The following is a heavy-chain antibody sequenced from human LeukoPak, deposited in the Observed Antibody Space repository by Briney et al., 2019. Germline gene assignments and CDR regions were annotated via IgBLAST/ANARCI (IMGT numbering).Heavy chain of an antibody. Sequence: PSETLFLTCAVSGGSISSGGYSWSWIRQPPGKGLEWIGYIYHSGSTYYNPSLKSRVTISVDRSKNQFSLKLSSVTAADTAVYYCARAPSSGYFFDYWGQGTLVTVSS. CDR1: GGSISSGGYS. D-gene: IGHD3-22*01. V-gene: IGHV4-30-2*01. J-gene: IGHJ4*02. CDR2: IYHSGST. CDR3: ARAPSSGYFFDY.